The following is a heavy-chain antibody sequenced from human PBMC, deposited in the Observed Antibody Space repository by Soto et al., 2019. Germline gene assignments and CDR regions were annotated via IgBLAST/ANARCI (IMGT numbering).Heavy chain of an antibody. CDR2: IYSGGST. V-gene: IGHV3-66*01. Sequence: GSLRLSCAASGFTVSSNHMSWVRQAPGKGLEWVSVIYSGGSTYYADSVKGRFTISRDNSKNTLYLQMNSLRAEDTAVYYCARSLSILVGALDAFDFWGQGTMVTVSS. D-gene: IGHD2-15*01. CDR1: GFTVSSNH. J-gene: IGHJ3*01. CDR3: ARSLSILVGALDAFDF.